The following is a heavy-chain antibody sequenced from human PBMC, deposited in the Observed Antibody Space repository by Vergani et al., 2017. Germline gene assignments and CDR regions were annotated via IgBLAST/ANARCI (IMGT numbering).Heavy chain of an antibody. CDR3: VRDVRVSRT. J-gene: IGHJ3*01. V-gene: IGHV3-30*03. Sequence: QVQLAESGGGVVQPGKSLRLSCGASGFIFSHYDMYWVRQAPGKGLECVAVISYDGSDKYYADSVKGRFSVSRDNSKNSLYLDMSSLRAEDTAVYYCVRDVRVSRTWGQGTLVAVSS. CDR2: ISYDGSDK. CDR1: GFIFSHYD.